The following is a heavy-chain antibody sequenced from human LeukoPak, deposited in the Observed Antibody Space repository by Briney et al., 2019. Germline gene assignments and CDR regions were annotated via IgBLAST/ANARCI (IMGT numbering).Heavy chain of an antibody. Sequence: QPGGSLRLSCSASGFTFSTYGTHWVRQAPGKGLEYVSAISSNGESTYYADSVKGRFTISRDNSKNTLYLQMSSLRVEDTAVYYCARDYNYYYYGMDVWGQGTTVTVSS. CDR2: ISSNGEST. V-gene: IGHV3-64D*06. CDR1: GFTFSTYG. J-gene: IGHJ6*02. CDR3: ARDYNYYYYGMDV.